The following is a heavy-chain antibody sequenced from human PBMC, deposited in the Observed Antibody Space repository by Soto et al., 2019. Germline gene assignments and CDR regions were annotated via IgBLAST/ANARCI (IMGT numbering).Heavy chain of an antibody. V-gene: IGHV3-11*01. CDR2: IDSRGRTL. D-gene: IGHD6-6*01. Sequence: EGSLRLSCAASGFTFSDYSMSWIRQAPGKGLEWLAFIDSRGRTLSYADSVKGRFTISRDNAKNSLYLQMHSLRVDDTAVYYCARQAARNYIDSWGQGDVVTFSS. J-gene: IGHJ4*02. CDR3: ARQAARNYIDS. CDR1: GFTFSDYS.